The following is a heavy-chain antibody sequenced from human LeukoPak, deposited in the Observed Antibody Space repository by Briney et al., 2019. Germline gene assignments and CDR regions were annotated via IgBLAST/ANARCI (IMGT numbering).Heavy chain of an antibody. V-gene: IGHV4-59*08. J-gene: IGHJ3*01. Sequence: SETLSLTCTVSGGSISNYYWSWIRQPPEKGLDWIGYIYYSGSTNYNPSLKSRLTISVDTSKNQFSLKLSSVTAADTAVYYCARSYGDYITGAYAFDVWGQGTMVTVSP. D-gene: IGHD4-17*01. CDR2: IYYSGST. CDR3: ARSYGDYITGAYAFDV. CDR1: GGSISNYY.